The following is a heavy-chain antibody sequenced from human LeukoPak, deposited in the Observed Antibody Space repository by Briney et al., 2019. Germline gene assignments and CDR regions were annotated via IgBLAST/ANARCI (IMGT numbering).Heavy chain of an antibody. CDR1: GYTFTSYG. J-gene: IGHJ4*02. V-gene: IGHV1-18*01. Sequence: GASVKVSCTASGYTFTSYGISWVRQAPGQGLEWMGWISVYSGYTKYAQKFQGRVIMTTDTSTSTAYMELRSLRSDDTAVYYCARRYYYDRSGHYYFDYWGQGTLVTVSS. D-gene: IGHD3-22*01. CDR2: ISVYSGYT. CDR3: ARRYYYDRSGHYYFDY.